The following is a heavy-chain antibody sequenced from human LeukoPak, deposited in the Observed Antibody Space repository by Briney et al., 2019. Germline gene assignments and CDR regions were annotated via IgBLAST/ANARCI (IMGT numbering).Heavy chain of an antibody. V-gene: IGHV4-59*01. CDR3: ARDIGPKTGYCRGGSCYPAEGYFDY. CDR1: GGSISSYY. D-gene: IGHD2-15*01. J-gene: IGHJ4*02. Sequence: PSEALSLTCTVSGGSISSYYWSWIRQPPGKGLEWIGYIYYGGSTVYNPSLKSRVTLSVDTSNNRFSLRLSSVTAADTAVYYCARDIGPKTGYCRGGSCYPAEGYFDYWGQGTLVTVSS. CDR2: IYYGGST.